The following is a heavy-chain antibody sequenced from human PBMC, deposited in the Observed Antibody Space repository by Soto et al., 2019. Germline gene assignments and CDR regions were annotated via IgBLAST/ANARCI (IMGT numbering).Heavy chain of an antibody. CDR3: ARHRWRAAAGDYYYHGMDV. Sequence: GESLKISCKGFGYSFTSQWISWVRQVPGKGLEWMGRIDPTDSYANYSPSFQGHVTISADKSITTAYLQWSSLKASDTATYYCARHRWRAAAGDYYYHGMDVWGQGTTVTVS. V-gene: IGHV5-10-1*01. CDR2: IDPTDSYA. D-gene: IGHD6-13*01. J-gene: IGHJ6*02. CDR1: GYSFTSQW.